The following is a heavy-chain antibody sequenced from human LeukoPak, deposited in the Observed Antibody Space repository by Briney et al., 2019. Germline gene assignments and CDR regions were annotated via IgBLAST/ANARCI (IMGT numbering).Heavy chain of an antibody. CDR1: GFTFSDYY. D-gene: IGHD3-10*01. CDR2: ISSSGSTI. J-gene: IGHJ5*02. CDR3: ESSTTMVRGVIT. V-gene: IGHV3-11*01. Sequence: PGGSLRLSCAASGFTFSDYYMSWIRQAPGKGLEWVSYISSSGSTIYYADSVKGRFTISRDNAKNSLYLQMNSLRAEDTAVYYCESSTTMVRGVITWGQGTLVTVSS.